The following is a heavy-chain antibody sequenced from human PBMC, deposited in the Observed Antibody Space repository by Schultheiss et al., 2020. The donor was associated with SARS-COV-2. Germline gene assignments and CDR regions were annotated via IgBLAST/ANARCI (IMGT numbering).Heavy chain of an antibody. CDR1: GFTFSRYA. Sequence: GGSLRLSCAASGFTFSRYAMHWVRQAPGKGLEWVAVISYDGSNKYYAESVKGRFTISRDNAKNSLYLQMNSLRAEDTAVYYCARDRGNAFDIWGQGTMVTVSS. J-gene: IGHJ3*02. V-gene: IGHV3-30*04. CDR2: ISYDGSNK. CDR3: ARDRGNAFDI.